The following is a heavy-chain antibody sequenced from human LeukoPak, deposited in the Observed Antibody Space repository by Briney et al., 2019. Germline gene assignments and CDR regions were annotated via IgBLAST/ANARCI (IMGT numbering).Heavy chain of an antibody. V-gene: IGHV2-70*11. Sequence: SGPALVKPTQTLTLTCTFSGFSLGTSEMSVSWIRQPPGKALEWLARIDWDDDKYYSTSLKTRLTISKDTSKNQVVLTMTNMDPVGTATFYCARSDTLTGNILGNWGQGTLVTVSS. D-gene: IGHD3-9*01. J-gene: IGHJ4*02. CDR3: ARSDTLTGNILGN. CDR2: IDWDDDK. CDR1: GFSLGTSEMS.